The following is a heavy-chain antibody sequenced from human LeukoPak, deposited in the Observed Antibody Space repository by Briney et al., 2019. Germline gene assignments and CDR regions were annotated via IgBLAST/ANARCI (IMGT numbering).Heavy chain of an antibody. Sequence: GGSLRLSCAASGFTFSSYAMNWFRQAPGKGLECVSFISSSGNFIFYADSVKGRFTISRDNAKNPLYLQMNSLRADDTAVYYCARDSSGWSRDYWGQGTLVTVSS. V-gene: IGHV3-21*01. CDR3: ARDSSGWSRDY. CDR2: ISSSGNFI. D-gene: IGHD6-19*01. CDR1: GFTFSSYA. J-gene: IGHJ4*02.